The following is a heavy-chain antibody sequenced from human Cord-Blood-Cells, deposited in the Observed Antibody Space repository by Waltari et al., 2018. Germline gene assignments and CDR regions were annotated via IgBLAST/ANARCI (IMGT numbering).Heavy chain of an antibody. Sequence: EVQLVESGGGLVQPAGSLSGCWAASGFAFSSYEMPWVCQAPGKGLEWVSYISSSGSTIYYADSVKGRFTISRDNAKNSLYLQMNSLRAEDTAVYYCAREGVAAADLDYWGQGTLVTVSS. CDR1: GFAFSSYE. V-gene: IGHV3-48*03. J-gene: IGHJ4*02. D-gene: IGHD6-13*01. CDR3: AREGVAAADLDY. CDR2: ISSSGSTI.